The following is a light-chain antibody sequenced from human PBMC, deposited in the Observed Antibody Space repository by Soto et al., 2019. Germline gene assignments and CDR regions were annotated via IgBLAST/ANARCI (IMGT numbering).Light chain of an antibody. V-gene: IGLV3-21*02. J-gene: IGLJ2*01. CDR3: QVWDSRSEHVV. CDR1: NIGDKS. CDR2: DDS. Sequence: SYELTQPPSVSVAPGQTARIACGGNNIGDKSVHWYQQRPGQAPVLVVYDDSDRPSGIPERFSGSNSGSTATLSITRVEAGDEADYYCQVWDSRSEHVVFGGGTKVTVL.